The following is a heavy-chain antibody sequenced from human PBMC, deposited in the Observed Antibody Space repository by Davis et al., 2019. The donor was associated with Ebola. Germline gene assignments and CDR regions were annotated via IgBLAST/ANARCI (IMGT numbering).Heavy chain of an antibody. CDR1: GFTFSSNS. CDR2: HGTSGDT. J-gene: IGHJ3*01. Sequence: GESLKISCAASGFTFSSNSMNWVRQAPGKGLEWVSTHGTSGDTYYADSVKGRFTISRDNSKNTLHLQMNSLRVEDTAIYYCAKDTPNIWFDVWGQGTMVAVSS. CDR3: AKDTPNIWFDV. D-gene: IGHD2-15*01. V-gene: IGHV3-23*01.